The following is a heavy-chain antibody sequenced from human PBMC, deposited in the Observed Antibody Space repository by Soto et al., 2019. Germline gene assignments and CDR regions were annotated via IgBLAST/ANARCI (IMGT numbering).Heavy chain of an antibody. J-gene: IGHJ4*02. CDR3: ASQRWLQFGGFAY. D-gene: IGHD3-10*01. CDR2: IIPILGIA. V-gene: IGHV1-69*02. CDR1: GGTFSSYT. Sequence: QVQLVQSGAEVKKPGSSVKVSCKASGGTFSSYTISWVRQAPGQGLEWMGRIIPILGIANYAQKFQGRVTITADKSTSTAYMELSSLRSEDTAVYYCASQRWLQFGGFAYWGQGTLVTVSS.